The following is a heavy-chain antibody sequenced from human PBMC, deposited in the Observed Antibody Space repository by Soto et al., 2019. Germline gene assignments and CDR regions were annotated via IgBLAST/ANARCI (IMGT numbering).Heavy chain of an antibody. CDR3: AREMGYCSSTSCRPSYYYYGMDV. D-gene: IGHD2-2*01. V-gene: IGHV1-18*01. J-gene: IGHJ6*02. CDR1: GYTFTSYG. Sequence: QVQLVQSGAEVKKPGASVKVSCKASGYTFTSYGISWVRQAPGQGLEWMGWISAYNGNTNYAQKLHGRVTMTTDTSTSTAYMELRSLRSDDTAVYYCAREMGYCSSTSCRPSYYYYGMDVWGQGTTVTVSS. CDR2: ISAYNGNT.